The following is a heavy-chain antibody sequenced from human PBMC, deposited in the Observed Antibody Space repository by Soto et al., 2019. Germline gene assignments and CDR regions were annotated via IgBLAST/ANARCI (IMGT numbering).Heavy chain of an antibody. CDR3: ARDRAGCSGGSCYAAY. CDR2: IIPIFGTA. CDR1: GGTFSSYA. J-gene: IGHJ4*02. Sequence: SGKVSFKASGGTFSSYAISWVRQAPGQGLEWMGGIIPIFGTANYAQKFQGRVTITADKSTSTAYMELSSLRSEDTAVYYCARDRAGCSGGSCYAAYWGQGTLVTVSS. V-gene: IGHV1-69*06. D-gene: IGHD2-15*01.